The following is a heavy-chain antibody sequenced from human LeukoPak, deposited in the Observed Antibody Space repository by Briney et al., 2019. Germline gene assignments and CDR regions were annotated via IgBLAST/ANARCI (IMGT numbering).Heavy chain of an antibody. D-gene: IGHD6-6*01. Sequence: ASVKVSCKASGYTFSNYGISWVRQAPGQGLEWMGIINPSGGSTSYAQKFQGRVTMTRDTSTSTVYMELSSLRSEDTAVYYCARDQQQLVPYCMDVWGQGTTVTVSS. V-gene: IGHV1-46*01. CDR2: INPSGGST. CDR3: ARDQQQLVPYCMDV. CDR1: GYTFSNYG. J-gene: IGHJ6*02.